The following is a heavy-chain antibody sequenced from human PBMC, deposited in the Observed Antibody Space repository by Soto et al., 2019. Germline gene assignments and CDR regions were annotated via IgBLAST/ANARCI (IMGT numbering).Heavy chain of an antibody. CDR2: LYFSGTT. Sequence: QVQLQESGPGLVKPSQTLSLTCTVSGGSISSGDYYWSWIRQHPGKGLEWIGTLYFSGTTYYNPSLKSRATISVDPSKNQFSLNLSSVTAADTAVYYCARRDRSGFSYWLDTWGQGTLVTVSS. CDR1: GGSISSGDYY. J-gene: IGHJ5*02. V-gene: IGHV4-31*03. CDR3: ARRDRSGFSYWLDT. D-gene: IGHD3-22*01.